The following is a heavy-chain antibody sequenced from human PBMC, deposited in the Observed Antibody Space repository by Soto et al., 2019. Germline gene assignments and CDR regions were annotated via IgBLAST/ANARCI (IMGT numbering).Heavy chain of an antibody. CDR1: GFTFSSYG. CDR2: ISYDGSNK. CDR3: ANGITGTTNDY. V-gene: IGHV3-30*18. J-gene: IGHJ4*02. D-gene: IGHD1-7*01. Sequence: QVQLVESGGGVVQPGRSLRLSCAASGFTFSSYGMHWVRQAPGKGLEWVAVISYDGSNKYYADSVKGRFTISRDNSKNTLYLQMNSLRAEDTAVYYCANGITGTTNDYWGQGTLVTVSS.